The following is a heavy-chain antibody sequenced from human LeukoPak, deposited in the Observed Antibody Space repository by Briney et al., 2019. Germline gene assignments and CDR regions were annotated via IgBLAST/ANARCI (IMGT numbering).Heavy chain of an antibody. V-gene: IGHV3-7*01. CDR1: GFTFSTHW. Sequence: SGGSLRLSCVASGFTFSTHWMSWVRQVPGKGLEWVANIKEDGSAKYYVDSVKGRFTISRDNAKKSLYLQMDSLRAEGSAVYYCASGYLDDFWSGHFWGQGTQVTVSS. CDR3: ASGYLDDFWSGHF. CDR2: IKEDGSAK. J-gene: IGHJ4*02. D-gene: IGHD3-3*01.